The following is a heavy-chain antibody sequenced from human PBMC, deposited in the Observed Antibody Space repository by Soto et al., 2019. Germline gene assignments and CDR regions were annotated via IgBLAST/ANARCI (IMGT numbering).Heavy chain of an antibody. V-gene: IGHV1-2*02. CDR3: ARGTSRYCSGGSCYRVYYYGMDV. J-gene: IGHJ6*02. Sequence: ASVKVSCKASGYTFTGYYMHWVRQAPGQGLEWMGWINPNSGGTNYAQKFQGRVTMTRDTSISTAYMELSRLRSDDTAEYYCARGTSRYCSGGSCYRVYYYGMDVWGQGTTVTVSS. D-gene: IGHD2-15*01. CDR2: INPNSGGT. CDR1: GYTFTGYY.